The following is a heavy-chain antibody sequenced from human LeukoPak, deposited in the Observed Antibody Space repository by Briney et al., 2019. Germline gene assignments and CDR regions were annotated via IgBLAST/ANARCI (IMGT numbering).Heavy chain of an antibody. D-gene: IGHD5-12*01. CDR3: ARDSSGYDFLYAFDI. CDR1: GFTFSSYA. J-gene: IGHJ3*02. Sequence: GGSLRLSCAASGFTFSSYAMSWVRQAPGKGLEWVSAISGSGGSTYYADSVKGRFTISRDNSKNTLYLQMNSLRAEDTAVYYCARDSSGYDFLYAFDIWGQGTMVTVSS. V-gene: IGHV3-23*01. CDR2: ISGSGGST.